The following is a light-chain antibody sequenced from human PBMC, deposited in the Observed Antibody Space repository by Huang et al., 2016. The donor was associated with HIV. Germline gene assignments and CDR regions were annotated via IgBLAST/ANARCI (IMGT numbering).Light chain of an antibody. CDR2: GAS. CDR3: QQYDNWPPT. J-gene: IGKJ1*01. CDR1: QSVSRS. Sequence: EIVMTHSPATLSVSPGERATLSCRASQSVSRSLAWYQQKPGQAPRLRIYGASTRATGIPARFSGSGSGTEFTLTISSLQSEDFAVYYCQQYDNWPPTFGQGTKVEIK. V-gene: IGKV3-15*01.